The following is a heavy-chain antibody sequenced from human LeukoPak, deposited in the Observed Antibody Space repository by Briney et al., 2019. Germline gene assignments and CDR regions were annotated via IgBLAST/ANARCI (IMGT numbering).Heavy chain of an antibody. CDR2: VYSSGST. J-gene: IGHJ6*03. D-gene: IGHD1-14*01. V-gene: IGHV4-59*08. CDR3: ARRRTTGLSGYMDV. CDR1: GVSISTYY. Sequence: TETLSLTCTASGVSISTYYWSWLRQPPGKGLEWIGDVYSSGSTNYNSFLESRVSTSVGTSKKKLLLKLMNVTATDTAVYYCARRRTTGLSGYMDVWGKRTTVTVSS.